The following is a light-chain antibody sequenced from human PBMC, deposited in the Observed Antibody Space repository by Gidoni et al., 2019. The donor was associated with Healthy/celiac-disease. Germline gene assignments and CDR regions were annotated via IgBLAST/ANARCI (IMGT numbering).Light chain of an antibody. Sequence: QSALTQPASVSGSPGQSITISCTGTSSDVGGYNYVSWYQQHPGKAPKLMIYEVSNRPSGVSNRFSGSKSGNTASLTISELQAEDEADYYCSSYTSSLVVFGGGTKLTVL. CDR2: EVS. J-gene: IGLJ2*01. CDR1: SSDVGGYNY. V-gene: IGLV2-14*01. CDR3: SSYTSSLVV.